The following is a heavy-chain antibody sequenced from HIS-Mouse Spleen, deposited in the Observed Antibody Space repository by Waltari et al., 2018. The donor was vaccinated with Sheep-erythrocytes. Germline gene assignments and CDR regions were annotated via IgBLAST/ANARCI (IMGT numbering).Heavy chain of an antibody. Sequence: QVQLQQWGAGLLKPSETLSLTCAVYGGSFRGYYWSWIRQPPGKGLEWIGEINHSGSTNSNPSLKSRVTISVDTSKNQFSLKLGSVTAADTAVYYCALSVDLAGAFDIWGQGTMVTVSS. V-gene: IGHV4-34*01. CDR1: GGSFRGYY. CDR3: ALSVDLAGAFDI. D-gene: IGHD6-19*01. J-gene: IGHJ3*02. CDR2: INHSGST.